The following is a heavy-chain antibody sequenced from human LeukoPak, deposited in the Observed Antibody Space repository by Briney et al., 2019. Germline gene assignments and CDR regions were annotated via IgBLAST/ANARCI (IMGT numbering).Heavy chain of an antibody. V-gene: IGHV4-39*01. CDR1: GGSITSNSYS. CDR2: LSHAGTN. J-gene: IGHJ4*02. CDR3: ARLRGGVQLWGD. Sequence: SETLSLTCTVSGGSITSNSYSWGWIRQPPGKGLQWIVTLSHAGTNYYNPSLKSRVTMPVDRSKTQFSLKLTSATATDTAVYYCARLRGGVQLWGDWGQGTLVTVSS. D-gene: IGHD5-18*01.